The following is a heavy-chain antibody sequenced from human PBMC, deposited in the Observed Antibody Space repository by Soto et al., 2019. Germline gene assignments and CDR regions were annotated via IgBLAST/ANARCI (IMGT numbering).Heavy chain of an antibody. Sequence: GGSLRLSCAASGFTFSSYGMHWVRQAPGKGLEWVAVISYDGSNKYYADSVKGRFTISRDNSKNTLYLQMNSLRAEDTAVYYCAKVPRDQLLFYNWFDPWGQGTLVTVSS. CDR2: ISYDGSNK. CDR3: AKVPRDQLLFYNWFDP. V-gene: IGHV3-30*18. J-gene: IGHJ5*02. D-gene: IGHD2-2*01. CDR1: GFTFSSYG.